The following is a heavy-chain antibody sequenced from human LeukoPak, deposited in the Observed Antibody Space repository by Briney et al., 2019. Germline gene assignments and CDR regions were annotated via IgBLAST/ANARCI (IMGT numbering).Heavy chain of an antibody. V-gene: IGHV4-4*02. CDR2: IYHSGST. D-gene: IGHD2-15*01. CDR1: GGSISSSNW. J-gene: IGHJ3*02. Sequence: SETLSLTCAVSGGSISSSNWWSWVRQPPGKGLEWIGEIYHSGSTNDNPSLKSRVTISVDKSKNQFSLKLSSVTAADTAVYYCARLYCSGGSCYLYAFDIWGQGTMVTVSS. CDR3: ARLYCSGGSCYLYAFDI.